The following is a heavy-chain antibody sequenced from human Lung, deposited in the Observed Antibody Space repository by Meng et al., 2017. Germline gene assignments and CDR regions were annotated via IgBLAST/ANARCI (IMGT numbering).Heavy chain of an antibody. CDR1: GGTFTTYT. CDR2: IIPVLGIA. Sequence: QVQLVQSGAEVNKPGSSVKVSCKASGGTFTTYTFNWVRQAPGHGLDWMGQIIPVLGIANYAQKFQGRVTLTADKSTSTAYMDLSSLTHDDTAIYFCATEYWDSTSCYFDFWGQGTLVTVSS. D-gene: IGHD2-2*01. V-gene: IGHV1-69*10. CDR3: ATEYWDSTSCYFDF. J-gene: IGHJ4*02.